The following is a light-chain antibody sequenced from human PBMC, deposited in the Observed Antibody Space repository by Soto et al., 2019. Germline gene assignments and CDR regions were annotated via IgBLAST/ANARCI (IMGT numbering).Light chain of an antibody. CDR1: NIGSKS. V-gene: IGLV3-21*01. Sequence: SYVLTQPPSVSVAPGKTARVTCEGNNIGSKSVHWYQQRPGRAPVLVIFYDSDRPSGIPERFSGSNSGNTATLTVSRVEAGDEADYYCQVWETTSDHVLFGGGTKLTVL. CDR3: QVWETTSDHVL. J-gene: IGLJ2*01. CDR2: YDS.